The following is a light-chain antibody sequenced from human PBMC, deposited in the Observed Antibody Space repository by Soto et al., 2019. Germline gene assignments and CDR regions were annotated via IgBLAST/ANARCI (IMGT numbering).Light chain of an antibody. J-gene: IGLJ1*01. CDR3: CSYAGSSTYV. V-gene: IGLV2-14*01. Sequence: QSALTQPASVSGSPRQSITISCTGTSSDVGGYDYVSWYQLHPGKAPKLMVFEVSNRPSGVSYRFSGSKSGNTASLTISGLQAEDEADYYCCSYAGSSTYVFGTGTKVTAL. CDR1: SSDVGGYDY. CDR2: EVS.